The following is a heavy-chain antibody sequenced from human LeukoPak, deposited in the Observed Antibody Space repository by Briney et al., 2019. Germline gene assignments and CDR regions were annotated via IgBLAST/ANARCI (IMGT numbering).Heavy chain of an antibody. J-gene: IGHJ4*02. D-gene: IGHD5-18*01. CDR2: ISYDGSNK. CDR3: AKVINPSGYSYGYFDY. CDR1: GFTFSSYG. V-gene: IGHV3-30*18. Sequence: GGSLRLSCAASGFTFSSYGMHWVRQAPGKGLEWVAVISYDGSNKYYADSVKGRFTISRDNSKNTLYLQMNSLRAEDTAVYYCAKVINPSGYSYGYFDYWGQGTLVTVSS.